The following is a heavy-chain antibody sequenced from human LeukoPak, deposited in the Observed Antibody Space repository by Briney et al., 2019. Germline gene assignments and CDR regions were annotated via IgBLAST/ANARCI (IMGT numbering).Heavy chain of an antibody. CDR1: YDSINTYY. Sequence: SETLSLTCTVSYDSINTYYWSWIRQPAGKGLEWIGRLYTSGTTNYNPSLKSRISMSIDTSKKLFSMTLSSVTAADTAVYYCARGYSSGSLVYTDVWGKGTTVIVSS. V-gene: IGHV4-4*07. D-gene: IGHD3-10*01. J-gene: IGHJ6*03. CDR2: LYTSGTT. CDR3: ARGYSSGSLVYTDV.